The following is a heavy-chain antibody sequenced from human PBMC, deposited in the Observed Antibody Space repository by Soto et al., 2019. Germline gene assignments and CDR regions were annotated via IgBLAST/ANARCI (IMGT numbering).Heavy chain of an antibody. CDR3: ARGFWNDGTNLYYYYGMDV. D-gene: IGHD1-1*01. J-gene: IGHJ6*02. CDR1: GGSISSSNW. Sequence: SETLSLTCAVSGGSISSSNWWSWVRQPPGKGLEWIGEIYHSGSTNYNPSLKSRVTISVDKSKNQFSLKLSSVTAADTAVYYCARGFWNDGTNLYYYYGMDVWGQGTTVTVSS. V-gene: IGHV4-4*02. CDR2: IYHSGST.